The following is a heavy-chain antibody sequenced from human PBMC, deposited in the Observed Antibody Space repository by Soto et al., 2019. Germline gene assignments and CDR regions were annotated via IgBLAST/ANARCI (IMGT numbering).Heavy chain of an antibody. CDR3: AWTYSTSWYWFDP. CDR1: GFSLSNAGLG. CDR2: IFSNDEK. J-gene: IGHJ5*02. Sequence: QVTVKESGPVLVKPTETLTLTCTVSGFSLSNAGLGVSWIRQPPGKALEWLAHIFSNDEKSYSTSLKSRLTISKDISKSQVVLIMTNMDPVDTATYYCAWTYSTSWYWFDPWGQGTLVTVSS. D-gene: IGHD6-13*01. V-gene: IGHV2-26*01.